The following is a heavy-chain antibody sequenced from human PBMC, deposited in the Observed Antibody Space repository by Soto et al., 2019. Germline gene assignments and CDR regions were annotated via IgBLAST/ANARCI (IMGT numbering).Heavy chain of an antibody. V-gene: IGHV4-4*07. J-gene: IGHJ6*02. CDR2: IYTSGST. Sequence: SETLSLTCTVSGGSISSYYWSWIRRPAGKGLEWIGRIYTSGSTNYNPSLKSRVTMSVDTSKNQFPLKLSSVTAADTAVYYCARQYPLGYCSGGSCYSKRHYYYYGMDVWGQGTTVTVSS. CDR1: GGSISSYY. CDR3: ARQYPLGYCSGGSCYSKRHYYYYGMDV. D-gene: IGHD2-15*01.